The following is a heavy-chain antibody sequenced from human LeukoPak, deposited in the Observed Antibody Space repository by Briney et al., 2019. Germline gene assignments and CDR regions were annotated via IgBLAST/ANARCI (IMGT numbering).Heavy chain of an antibody. D-gene: IGHD3-10*01. CDR1: GFTFDDYA. J-gene: IGHJ3*02. CDR3: AKDTHGDYYGSGSWWDNAFDI. CDR2: ISWDGGST. Sequence: GGSLRLSCAASGFTFDDYAMHWVRQAPGKGLEWVSLISWDGGSTYYADSVKGRFTISRDSSKNSLYLQMNSLRAEDTALYYCAKDTHGDYYGSGSWWDNAFDIWGQGTMVTVSS. V-gene: IGHV3-43D*03.